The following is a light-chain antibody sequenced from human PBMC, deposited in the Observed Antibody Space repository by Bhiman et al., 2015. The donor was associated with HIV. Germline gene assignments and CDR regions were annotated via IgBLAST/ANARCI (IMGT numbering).Light chain of an antibody. V-gene: IGLV1-36*01. Sequence: QSVLTQPPSVSEVPRQRVTISCSGSSSNIGKNPVNWFQQVPGKAPKLLIYYDDLLSSGVSDRFSASKAGTSASLAISGLQSEDEADYYCSTWDDRLNGWVFGGGTKLTVL. CDR3: STWDDRLNGWV. CDR2: YDD. J-gene: IGLJ3*02. CDR1: SSNIGKNP.